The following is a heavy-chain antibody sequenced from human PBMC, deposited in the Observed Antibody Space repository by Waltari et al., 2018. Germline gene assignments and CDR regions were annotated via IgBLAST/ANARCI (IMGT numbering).Heavy chain of an antibody. CDR3: ARDRGRGLYLDT. V-gene: IGHV4-4*02. D-gene: IGHD2-15*01. CDR2: VRGDGRT. J-gene: IGHJ4*02. Sequence: QLQLQESGPGLVRPSGTLSLICAVSGDSMGSADCWSWVRQPPGKGLEWIGQVRGDGRTNYNPSFASRVIISLDTSTHHFALGVTSATAADTALYYCARDRGRGLYLDTWGQGILVTVAP. CDR1: GDSMGSADC.